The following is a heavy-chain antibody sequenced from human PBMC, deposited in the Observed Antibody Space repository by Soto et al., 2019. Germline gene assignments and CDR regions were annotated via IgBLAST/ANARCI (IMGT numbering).Heavy chain of an antibody. D-gene: IGHD6-13*01. J-gene: IGHJ6*02. CDR2: IYPGDSDT. CDR1: GYSFTSYW. V-gene: IGHV5-51*01. CDR3: ASTSSSSWYGDYYYYGMDV. Sequence: GESLKISCKGSGYSFTSYWIGWVRQMPGKGLEWMGIIYPGDSDTRYSPSFQGQVTISADKSISTAYLQWSSLKASDTAMYYCASTSSSSWYGDYYYYGMDVWGQGTTVTVSS.